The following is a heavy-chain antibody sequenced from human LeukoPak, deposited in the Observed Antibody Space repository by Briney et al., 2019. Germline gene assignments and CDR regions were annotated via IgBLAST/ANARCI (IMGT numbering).Heavy chain of an antibody. J-gene: IGHJ4*02. CDR1: GYTFTDYY. CDR2: MNPNRGDT. CDR3: ATNKEGKSLDY. V-gene: IGHV1-2*02. Sequence: ASVKVSCKASGYTFTDYYIHWVRQAPRQGLEWMAWMNPNRGDTTYAQKFQGRVTMTRDTSISTAHMELSRLRFDDTAVYYCATNKEGKSLDYWGQGTLVTVSS.